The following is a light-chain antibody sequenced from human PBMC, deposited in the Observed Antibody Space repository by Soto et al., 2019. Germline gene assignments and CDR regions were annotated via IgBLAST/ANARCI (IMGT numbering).Light chain of an antibody. CDR3: QQSYSTLPYT. CDR2: AAS. V-gene: IGKV1-39*01. CDR1: QSISSY. Sequence: DIQMTQSPSSLSASVGDRVTITCRASQSISSYLNWYQQKPGKDPKLLIYAASSLQSGVPSRFSGSGSGTDFTLTISSLQPEDFATYYCQQSYSTLPYTLGQGTKLEIK. J-gene: IGKJ2*01.